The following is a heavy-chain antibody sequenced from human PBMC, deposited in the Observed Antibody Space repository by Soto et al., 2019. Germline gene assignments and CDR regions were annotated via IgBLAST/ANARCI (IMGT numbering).Heavy chain of an antibody. CDR1: GFPFSIYA. CDR3: ARDYHLDILTGYYYGVGGMDV. J-gene: IGHJ6*02. V-gene: IGHV3-64D*06. Sequence: GGSLGLSCSASGFPFSIYAMHWVRQAPGKGLEYVSSISTNGGSTDYADSVKGRFTISRDNSKNTVYLQMSSLRVEDTAVYYCARDYHLDILTGYYYGVGGMDVWGQGTTVTVSS. D-gene: IGHD3-9*01. CDR2: ISTNGGST.